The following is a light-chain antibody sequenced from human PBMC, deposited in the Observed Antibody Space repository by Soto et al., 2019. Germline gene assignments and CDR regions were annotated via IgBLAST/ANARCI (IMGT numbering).Light chain of an antibody. CDR3: QQYNSSPLT. Sequence: EIVLTQSPGTLSLSPGERATLSCRASQTVGVSYLAWYQQKPGQAPRLLIYGTSSRATGIPDRFSGSGSGTDFTLTISRLEPEDFAVYYCQQYNSSPLTFGGGTKVEIK. CDR1: QTVGVSY. J-gene: IGKJ4*01. CDR2: GTS. V-gene: IGKV3-20*01.